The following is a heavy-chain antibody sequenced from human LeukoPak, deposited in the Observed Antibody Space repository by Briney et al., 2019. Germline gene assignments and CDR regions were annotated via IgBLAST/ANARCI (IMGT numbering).Heavy chain of an antibody. J-gene: IGHJ5*02. Sequence: WGTLTLTCAASGLTFSSYWMTWIRQAPGKGLEWVGTIKYDGSETYYVDSVRGRFTISRDNSKNTLYLQMSSLRAEETAVYFCARDLSAAATWFDPWGQGTLVTVSS. CDR1: GLTFSSYW. CDR3: ARDLSAAATWFDP. D-gene: IGHD6-25*01. V-gene: IGHV3-7*01. CDR2: IKYDGSET.